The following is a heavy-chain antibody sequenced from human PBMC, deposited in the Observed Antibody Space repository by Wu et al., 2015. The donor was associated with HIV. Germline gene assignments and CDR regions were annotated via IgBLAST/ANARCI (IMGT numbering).Heavy chain of an antibody. CDR1: GGTFSSYA. Sequence: QVQLVQSGAELKRPGSSVKISCQASGGTFSSYAISWVRQAPGQGLEWMGRIIPIFGTANYAQKFQGRVTITADESTSTAYMELSSLRSEDTAVYYCARENYDSSGYYSFPDYWGQGTLVTVSS. CDR2: IIPIFGTA. J-gene: IGHJ4*02. V-gene: IGHV1-69*13. D-gene: IGHD3-22*01. CDR3: ARENYDSSGYYSFPDY.